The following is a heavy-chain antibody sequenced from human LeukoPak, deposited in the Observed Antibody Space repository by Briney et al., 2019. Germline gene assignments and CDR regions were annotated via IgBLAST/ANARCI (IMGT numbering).Heavy chain of an antibody. CDR3: TRGHWGLQS. CDR2: IHHSGNS. J-gene: IGHJ5*02. V-gene: IGHV4-59*02. D-gene: IGHD7-27*01. Sequence: PSETLSLTCTVSGASVTDYYWSWIRQSPGKGSEWISYIHHSGNSDYNPSLRSRVTTSLDTSKNQFSLNLISVTAADTAVYYCTRGHWGLQSWSQGTLVTVSS. CDR1: GASVTDYY.